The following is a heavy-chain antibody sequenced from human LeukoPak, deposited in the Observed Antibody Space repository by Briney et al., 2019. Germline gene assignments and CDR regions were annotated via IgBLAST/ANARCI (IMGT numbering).Heavy chain of an antibody. D-gene: IGHD1-20*01. V-gene: IGHV3-21*01. J-gene: IGHJ4*02. Sequence: GGSLRLSCSVSGFTFSTYWMHWVRQAPGKGLEWVSSISTSSTYIYYADSVKGRFTISRDNAKNSLYLQMNSLRAEDTAVYYCARDPPFIIGTTFFDYWGQGTLVTVSS. CDR2: ISTSSTYI. CDR1: GFTFSTYW. CDR3: ARDPPFIIGTTFFDY.